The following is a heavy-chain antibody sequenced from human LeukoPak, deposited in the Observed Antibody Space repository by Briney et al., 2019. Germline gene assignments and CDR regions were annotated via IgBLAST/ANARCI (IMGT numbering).Heavy chain of an antibody. J-gene: IGHJ3*02. D-gene: IGHD4-17*01. CDR1: GGSFSGYY. CDR2: INQSGST. CDR3: SRGRLAAFDI. Sequence: SETLSLTCAVYGGSFSGYYWSWIRQPPGKGLEWIEEINQSGSTNYNPCLKSRVTISVDASKNQFSLKLSSVTAADTAVYYCSRGRLAAFDIWGQGTMVSVSS. V-gene: IGHV4-34*01.